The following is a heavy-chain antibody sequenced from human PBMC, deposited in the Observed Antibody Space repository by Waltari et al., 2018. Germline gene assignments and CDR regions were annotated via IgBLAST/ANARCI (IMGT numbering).Heavy chain of an antibody. CDR2: INPNSGGT. J-gene: IGHJ4*02. D-gene: IGHD6-19*01. CDR1: GYTFTGYY. CDR3: ARVVAQQWLVTIHFDY. V-gene: IGHV1-2*06. Sequence: QVQLVQSGAEVKKPGASVKVSCKASGYTFTGYYLHWVRQAPGQGREWMGRINPNSGGTNYAQKFQGRVTMTRDTSISTAYMELSRLRSDDTAVYYCARVVAQQWLVTIHFDYWGQGTLVTVSS.